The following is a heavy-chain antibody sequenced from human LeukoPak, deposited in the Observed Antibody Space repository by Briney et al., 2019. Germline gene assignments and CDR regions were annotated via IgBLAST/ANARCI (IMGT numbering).Heavy chain of an antibody. V-gene: IGHV3-7*05. D-gene: IGHD3/OR15-3a*01. Sequence: PGGSLRLSCVASGISFSTYWMTWVRQAPGKGLEWVANIKHDGSDKYYVDSVKGRFTISRDNAKNSVYLQMNSLKVEDTAVYYCSTTSLGGQMLMIWYLDNWGQGTLVTVSS. J-gene: IGHJ4*02. CDR1: GISFSTYW. CDR3: STTSLGGQMLMIWYLDN. CDR2: IKHDGSDK.